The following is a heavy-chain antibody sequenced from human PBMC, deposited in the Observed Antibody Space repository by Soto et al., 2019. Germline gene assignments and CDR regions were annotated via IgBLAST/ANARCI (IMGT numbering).Heavy chain of an antibody. D-gene: IGHD5-12*01. CDR2: IYYSGST. CDR1: GGSFSGYY. CDR3: ARDGSGYDFSYYYYMDV. J-gene: IGHJ6*03. V-gene: IGHV4-59*01. Sequence: SETLSLTCAVYGGSFSGYYWSWIRQPPGKGLEWIGYIYYSGSTNYNPSLKSRVTISVDTSKNQFSLKLSSVTAADTAVYYCARDGSGYDFSYYYYMDVWGKGTTVTVSS.